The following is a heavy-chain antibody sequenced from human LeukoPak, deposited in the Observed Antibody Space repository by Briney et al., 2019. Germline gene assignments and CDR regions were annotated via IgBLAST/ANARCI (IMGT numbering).Heavy chain of an antibody. CDR3: AKNQGTYYDVDAFDI. D-gene: IGHD3-22*01. Sequence: GGSLRLSCAASGFTFSSYGMHWVRQAPGKGLEWVATIAYDGSDQYYADSVKGRFTISRDSSKSTLYLQMSSLRTEDTAVYYCAKNQGTYYDVDAFDIWGQGTVVTVSS. CDR1: GFTFSSYG. CDR2: IAYDGSDQ. V-gene: IGHV3-30*18. J-gene: IGHJ3*02.